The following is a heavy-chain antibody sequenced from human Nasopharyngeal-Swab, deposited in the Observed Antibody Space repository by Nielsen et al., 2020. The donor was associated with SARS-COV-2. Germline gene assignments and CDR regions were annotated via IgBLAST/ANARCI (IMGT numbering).Heavy chain of an antibody. J-gene: IGHJ4*02. CDR1: GFTFDDYA. Sequence: GESLKISCAASGFTFDDYAMHWVRQAPGKGLEWVAVISYDGSNKYYADSVKGRFTISRDNSKNTLYLQMNSLRAEDTAVYYCAKDYYDSSGYLEYYFDYWGQGTLVTVSS. CDR2: ISYDGSNK. CDR3: AKDYYDSSGYLEYYFDY. D-gene: IGHD3-22*01. V-gene: IGHV3-30*18.